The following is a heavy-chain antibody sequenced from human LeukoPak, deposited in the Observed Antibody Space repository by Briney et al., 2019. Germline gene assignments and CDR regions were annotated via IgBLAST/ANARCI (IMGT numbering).Heavy chain of an antibody. V-gene: IGHV1-8*03. Sequence: GASVKVSCKASGYTFTSYDINWVRQATGQGLEWMGWMNPNSGNTGYAQKFQGRVTITRNTSISTAYMEPSSLRSEDTAVYYCASGRGYSYANAFDIWGQGTMVTVSS. CDR2: MNPNSGNT. J-gene: IGHJ3*02. CDR1: GYTFTSYD. D-gene: IGHD5-18*01. CDR3: ASGRGYSYANAFDI.